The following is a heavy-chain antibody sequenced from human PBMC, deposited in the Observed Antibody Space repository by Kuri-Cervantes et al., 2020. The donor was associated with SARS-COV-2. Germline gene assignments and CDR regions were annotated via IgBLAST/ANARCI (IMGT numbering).Heavy chain of an antibody. CDR1: GFTFSSYA. CDR2: ISGSGGST. Sequence: GESLKIPCAASGFTFSSYAMSWVRQAPGKGLEWVSAISGSGGSTYYADSEKGRFTISRDNSKNTLYLQMNSLRAEDTAVYYCATGLSSGWYYANSGHYFAYWGQGTLVTVSS. D-gene: IGHD6-19*01. CDR3: ATGLSSGWYYANSGHYFAY. J-gene: IGHJ4*02. V-gene: IGHV3-23*01.